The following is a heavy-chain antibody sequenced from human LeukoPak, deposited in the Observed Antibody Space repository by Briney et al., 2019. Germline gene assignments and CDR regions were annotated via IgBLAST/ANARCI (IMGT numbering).Heavy chain of an antibody. CDR3: AREILTVTGYYFDF. V-gene: IGHV4-31*03. J-gene: IGHJ4*02. CDR2: IYYSGST. D-gene: IGHD4-17*01. CDR1: GGSISSSGYY. Sequence: SETLSLTCTVSGGSISSSGYYWSWIRQHPGKGLECIGYIYYSGSTYYNPSLKSRVTISVDTSKNQFSLKLSSVTAADTAVYYCAREILTVTGYYFDFWGQGTLVSVSS.